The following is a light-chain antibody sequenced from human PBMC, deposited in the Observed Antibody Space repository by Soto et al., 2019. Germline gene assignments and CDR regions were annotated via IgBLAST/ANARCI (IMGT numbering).Light chain of an antibody. V-gene: IGLV4-69*01. CDR3: QTWGAGIPV. J-gene: IGLJ2*01. CDR2: LNSDGSH. CDR1: SGHSSYT. Sequence: QPVLTQSPSASASLGASVKLTCTLSSGHSSYTIAWHQQQPEKGPRYLMMLNSDGSHSKRDGIPDRFSGSSSGAERYLTISSLPSEDEADYYCQTWGAGIPVFGGGTKLTVL.